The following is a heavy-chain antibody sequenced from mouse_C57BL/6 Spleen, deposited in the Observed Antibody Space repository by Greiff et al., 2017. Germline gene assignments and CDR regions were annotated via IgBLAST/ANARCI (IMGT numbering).Heavy chain of an antibody. J-gene: IGHJ2*01. CDR1: GYTFTSYW. Sequence: QVQLQLPGAELVSPGSSVKLSCKASGYTFTSYWMHWVKQRPIQGLEWIGNIDPSDSETHYNQKFKDKATLTVDKSSSTAYMQLSSLTSEDSAVYYCARASFFDYWSQGTTLTVSS. CDR2: IDPSDSET. CDR3: ARASFFDY. V-gene: IGHV1-52*01.